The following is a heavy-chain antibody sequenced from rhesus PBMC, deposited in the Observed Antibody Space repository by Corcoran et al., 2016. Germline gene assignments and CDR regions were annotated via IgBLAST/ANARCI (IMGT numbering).Heavy chain of an antibody. CDR3: ARRGYSGYSYGDYFDY. D-gene: IGHD5-42*01. CDR2: INGNSGST. CDR1: GGSFSSYW. V-gene: IGHV4-80*01. J-gene: IGHJ4*01. Sequence: QVQLQESGPGLVKPSETLSLTCAVSGGSFSSYWWSWIRQPPGNGLEWIGEINGNSGSTNYNPSLKNRVSMSKDASKNQFCLKLSSVTAADTAVYYCARRGYSGYSYGDYFDYWGQGVLVTVSS.